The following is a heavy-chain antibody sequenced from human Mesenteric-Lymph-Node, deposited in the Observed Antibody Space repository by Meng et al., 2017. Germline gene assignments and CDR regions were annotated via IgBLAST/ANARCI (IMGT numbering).Heavy chain of an antibody. V-gene: IGHV4-34*01. J-gene: IGHJ3*02. CDR2: INHSGST. CDR3: ARRLRYHDAFDI. D-gene: IGHD4-17*01. Sequence: QVQLQQWGAGLLKPSETLSLTCAVYGGSFSGYYWSWIRQPPGKGLEWIGEINHSGSTNYNPSLKSRVTISVDTSKNQFSLKLSSVTAADTAVYYCARRLRYHDAFDIWGQGTMVTV. CDR1: GGSFSGYY.